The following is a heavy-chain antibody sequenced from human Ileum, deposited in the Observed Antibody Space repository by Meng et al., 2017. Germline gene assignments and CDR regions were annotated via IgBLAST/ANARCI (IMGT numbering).Heavy chain of an antibody. V-gene: IGHV3-30*11. D-gene: IGHD6-13*01. CDR2: TSYVGTNE. J-gene: IGHJ4*02. Sequence: QVQLVESGGDMGQPGRSLTLSCAASGFTFSIYDMHWVRQAPGKGLEWVAVTSYVGTNEFYADSVRGRFTISRDDSKNTLFLQMNSLRVEDTAVYHCARGRYGSSWHINYWGQGTLVTVSS. CDR1: GFTFSIYD. CDR3: ARGRYGSSWHINY.